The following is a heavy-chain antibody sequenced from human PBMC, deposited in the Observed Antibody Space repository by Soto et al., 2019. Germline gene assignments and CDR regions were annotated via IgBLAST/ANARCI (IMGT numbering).Heavy chain of an antibody. D-gene: IGHD6-6*01. V-gene: IGHV4-34*01. CDR1: GGSFSGYY. J-gene: IGHJ5*02. CDR3: ARASYWFDP. CDR2: INHSGST. Sequence: SETLSLTCAVYGGSFSGYYWSWIRQPPGKGLEWIGEINHSGSTNYNPSLKSRVTVSVDTSKNQFSLKLSSVTAADTAVYYCARASYWFDPWGQGTLVTVSS.